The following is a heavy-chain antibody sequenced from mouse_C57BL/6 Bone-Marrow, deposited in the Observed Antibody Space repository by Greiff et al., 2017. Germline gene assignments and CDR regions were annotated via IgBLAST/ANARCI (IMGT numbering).Heavy chain of an antibody. Sequence: VQLQQSGAELVKPGASVKLSCTASGFNIKDYYMHWVKPRTEQGLEWIGRIDPEDGETKYAPKFPGKATLTADTPSNTAYLQLSSLTSEDTAVYYVARGRSDMGYYFDYWGQGTTLTVSA. J-gene: IGHJ2*01. CDR2: IDPEDGET. V-gene: IGHV14-2*01. CDR1: GFNIKDYY. CDR3: ARGRSDMGYYFDY. D-gene: IGHD1-1*01.